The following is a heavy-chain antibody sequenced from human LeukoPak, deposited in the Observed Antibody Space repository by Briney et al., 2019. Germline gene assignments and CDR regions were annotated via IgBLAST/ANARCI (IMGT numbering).Heavy chain of an antibody. V-gene: IGHV4-61*02. CDR1: GGSISSGSYY. J-gene: IGHJ3*02. CDR2: IYTSGST. D-gene: IGHD3-3*01. Sequence: SQTLSLTCTVSGGSISSGSYYWSWIRQPAGKGLEWIGRIYTSGSTNYNPSLKSRVTISVDTSKNQFSLKLSSVTAADTAVYYCAREVRYDFWGGYYQDAFDIWGQGTMVTVSS. CDR3: AREVRYDFWGGYYQDAFDI.